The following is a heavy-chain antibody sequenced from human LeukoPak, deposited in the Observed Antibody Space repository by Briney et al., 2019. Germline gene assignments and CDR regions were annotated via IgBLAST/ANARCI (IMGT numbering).Heavy chain of an antibody. V-gene: IGHV3-23*01. D-gene: IGHD2-15*01. CDR3: AKLHEDIVVVVAADDAFDI. J-gene: IGHJ3*02. CDR2: ISGSGGST. CDR1: GFTFSSYA. Sequence: GGSLRLSCAASGFTFSSYAMSWVRQAPGKGLEWASAISGSGGSTYYADSVKGRFTISRDNSKNTLYLQMNSLRAEDTAVYYCAKLHEDIVVVVAADDAFDIWGQGTMVTVSS.